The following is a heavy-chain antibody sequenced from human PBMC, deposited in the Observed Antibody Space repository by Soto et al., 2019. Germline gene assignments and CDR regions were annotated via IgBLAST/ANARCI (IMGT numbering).Heavy chain of an antibody. J-gene: IGHJ4*02. CDR3: ANIPRRGYSYGIDY. D-gene: IGHD2-21*02. CDR2: IYFTGAT. Sequence: WTWIRQHPGEGLEWIGHIYFTGATYSNPSLRSRLTMSVDTSKNQFSLKLTSVTAADTATYYCANIPRRGYSYGIDYWGQGTLVTVSS. V-gene: IGHV4-31*02.